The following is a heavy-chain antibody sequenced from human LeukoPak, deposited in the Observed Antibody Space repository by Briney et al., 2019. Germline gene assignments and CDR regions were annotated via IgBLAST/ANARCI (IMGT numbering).Heavy chain of an antibody. CDR2: INPNSGGT. D-gene: IGHD3-9*01. J-gene: IGHJ4*02. V-gene: IGHV1-2*02. Sequence: ASVKVSCKTSGYTFTAYYMHWVRQAPGQGLEWMGWINPNSGGTNYAQKFQGRVTMTRDTSITTAYMEMSRLRSDDTALYYCARSPHILTGENFDYWGQGTLVTVSS. CDR1: GYTFTAYY. CDR3: ARSPHILTGENFDY.